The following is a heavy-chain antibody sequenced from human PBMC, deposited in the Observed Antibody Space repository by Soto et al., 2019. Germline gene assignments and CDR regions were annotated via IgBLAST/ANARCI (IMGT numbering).Heavy chain of an antibody. V-gene: IGHV3-11*05. Sequence: QVQLVESGGGLVKPGGSLRLSCAASGFTFSDYYMSWIRQAPGKGLEWVSYISSSSSYTNYADSVKGRFTISRDNAKNSLYLQMNSLRAEDTAVYYCARDAHYYDSSGYGDYWGQGTLVTVSS. CDR3: ARDAHYYDSSGYGDY. D-gene: IGHD3-22*01. CDR2: ISSSSSYT. CDR1: GFTFSDYY. J-gene: IGHJ4*02.